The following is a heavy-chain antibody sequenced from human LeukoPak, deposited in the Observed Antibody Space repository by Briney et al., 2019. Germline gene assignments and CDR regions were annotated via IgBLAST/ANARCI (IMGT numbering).Heavy chain of an antibody. V-gene: IGHV1-24*01. CDR1: GYSLSDLS. CDR2: YQPEVGKT. CDR3: ATHRPAGGFAP. D-gene: IGHD3-10*01. J-gene: IGHJ5*02. Sequence: ASVEVSCKISGYSLSDLSIHWVRQTPTYGLEWLGGYQPEVGKTIYAANFEGRVTMTADPSTDTAKMILTNLRVDDTATYYCATHRPAGGFAPWGQGTLITVSS.